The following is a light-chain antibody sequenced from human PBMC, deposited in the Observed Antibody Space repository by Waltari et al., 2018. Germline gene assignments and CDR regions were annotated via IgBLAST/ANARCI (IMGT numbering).Light chain of an antibody. V-gene: IGKV1-5*03. Sequence: DNQMTQSPSPLSASAGARVTITCRASQSISRWLAWYQQKPGKAPKILLYDASNLESGVPSRFSGSGSGTEFTLTISSLQPDDFATYYCQQYNGAFGQGTKVEIK. CDR3: QQYNGA. CDR2: DAS. CDR1: QSISRW. J-gene: IGKJ1*01.